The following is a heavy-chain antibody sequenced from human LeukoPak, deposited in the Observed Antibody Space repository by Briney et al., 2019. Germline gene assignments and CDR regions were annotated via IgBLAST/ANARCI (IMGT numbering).Heavy chain of an antibody. CDR2: IYTTGST. V-gene: IGHV4-59*10. Sequence: SETLSLTCAVYGGSFSGYYWSWIRQPAGKGLEWIGRIYTTGSTNYNPSLKSRVTMSVDTSKNQFSLKLSSVTAADTAVYYCARTEDYYDSSGYYYGMDVWGQGTTVTVSS. CDR1: GGSFSGYY. D-gene: IGHD3-22*01. CDR3: ARTEDYYDSSGYYYGMDV. J-gene: IGHJ6*02.